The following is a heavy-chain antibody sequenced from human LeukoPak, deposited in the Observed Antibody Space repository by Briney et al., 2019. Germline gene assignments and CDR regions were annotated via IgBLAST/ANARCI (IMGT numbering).Heavy chain of an antibody. D-gene: IGHD3-22*01. Sequence: SQTLSLTCTVSGGSISSGDYYWSWIRQPPGKGLEWIGYTYYSGGTYYNPSLKSRATISVDTSKNQFSLKLTSVTAADTAVYYCARPYYYDSRIDPWGQGTLVTVSS. CDR2: TYYSGGT. J-gene: IGHJ5*02. CDR1: GGSISSGDYY. V-gene: IGHV4-30-4*01. CDR3: ARPYYYDSRIDP.